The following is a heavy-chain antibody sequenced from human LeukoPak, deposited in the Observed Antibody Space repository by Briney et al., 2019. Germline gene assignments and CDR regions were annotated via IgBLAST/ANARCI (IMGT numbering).Heavy chain of an antibody. J-gene: IGHJ4*02. CDR2: MFYSGNT. CDR1: GGSIISSSYY. D-gene: IGHD2-21*01. V-gene: IGHV4-39*01. Sequence: PSETLSLTCGVSGGSIISSSYYWGWIRQPPGKGLEWIASMFYSGNTYYNPSLKSRVTMSVDTTENQFSLKLSSVTAADTAVYYCARHVVGNYDLLSLDYWGQGSLVTVSS. CDR3: ARHVVGNYDLLSLDY.